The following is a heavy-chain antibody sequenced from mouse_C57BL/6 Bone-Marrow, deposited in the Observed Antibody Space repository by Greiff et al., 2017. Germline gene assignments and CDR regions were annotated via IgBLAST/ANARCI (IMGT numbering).Heavy chain of an antibody. CDR1: GFNIKDDY. CDR3: TFYDGYYGY. Sequence: VQLKESGAELVRPGASVKLSCTASGFNIKDDYMHWVKQRPEQGLEWIGWIDPENGDTEYASKFQGKATITADTSSNTAYLQLSSLTSEDTAVYYCTFYDGYYGYWGQGTTLTVSS. V-gene: IGHV14-4*01. J-gene: IGHJ2*01. D-gene: IGHD2-3*01. CDR2: IDPENGDT.